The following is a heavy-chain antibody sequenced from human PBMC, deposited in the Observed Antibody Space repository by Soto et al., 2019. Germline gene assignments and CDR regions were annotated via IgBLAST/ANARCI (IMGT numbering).Heavy chain of an antibody. V-gene: IGHV3-23*01. D-gene: IGHD4-4*01. CDR3: AKFVRLQINLLYFDY. J-gene: IGHJ4*02. Sequence: HPGGSLRLSCAASGFTFSNYAMSWVRQAPGKGLEWVSAISGSGASTYYADSVKGRLTISRDNSKNTLYLQMNSLRAEDTAVYYCAKFVRLQINLLYFDYWGQGTLVTVSS. CDR2: ISGSGAST. CDR1: GFTFSNYA.